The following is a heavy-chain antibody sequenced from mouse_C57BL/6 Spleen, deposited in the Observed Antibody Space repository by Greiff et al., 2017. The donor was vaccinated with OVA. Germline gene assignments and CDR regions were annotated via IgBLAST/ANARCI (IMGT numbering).Heavy chain of an antibody. CDR2: IDPSDSET. Sequence: QVQLQQPGAELVRPGSSVKLSCKASGYTFTSYWMHWVKQRPIQGLEWIGNIDPSDSETHYNQKFKDKATLTVDKSSSTAYMQLSSLTSEDSAVYYCARKGHYGNYDYFDYWGQGTTLTVSS. V-gene: IGHV1-52*01. CDR3: ARKGHYGNYDYFDY. CDR1: GYTFTSYW. D-gene: IGHD2-1*01. J-gene: IGHJ2*01.